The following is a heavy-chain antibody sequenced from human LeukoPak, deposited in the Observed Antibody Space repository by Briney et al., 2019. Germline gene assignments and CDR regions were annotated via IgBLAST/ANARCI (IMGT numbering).Heavy chain of an antibody. CDR1: GGSISSYY. Sequence: SETLSLTCTVSGGSISSYYWSWIRQPAGKGLESIGHISTSGSTNYNPSLKSRVTMSVDTSKNQFSLKLSSVTAADTAVYYCARDMAAAGTGFDYWGQGTLVTVSS. CDR3: ARDMAAAGTGFDY. V-gene: IGHV4-4*07. CDR2: ISTSGST. D-gene: IGHD6-13*01. J-gene: IGHJ4*02.